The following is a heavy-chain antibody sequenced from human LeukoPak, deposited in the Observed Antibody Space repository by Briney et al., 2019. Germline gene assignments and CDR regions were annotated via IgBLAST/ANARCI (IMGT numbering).Heavy chain of an antibody. J-gene: IGHJ4*02. Sequence: ASVKVSCKTSGYTFTSSGITWVRQAPGQGLELMGWISTYNGYSKYAQNLQGRVTMTADTSTNTAYMELSSLRSDDSAVYYCAKNSSGGYSDYWGQGTLVTVSS. CDR1: GYTFTSSG. D-gene: IGHD6-19*01. CDR2: ISTYNGYS. CDR3: AKNSSGGYSDY. V-gene: IGHV1-18*01.